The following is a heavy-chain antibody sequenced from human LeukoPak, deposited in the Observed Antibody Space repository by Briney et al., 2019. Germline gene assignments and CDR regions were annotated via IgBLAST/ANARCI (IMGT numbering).Heavy chain of an antibody. Sequence: GGSLRLSCAASGFTVSTNHLSWVRQAPGKGLEWVSIIYSSGTTYYADSVKGRFTISRDNSLNTLNLQMNSPGTEDTATYYCARVHTSARLSYFYYYMDVWGKGTMVTVSS. J-gene: IGHJ6*03. CDR1: GFTVSTNH. CDR2: IYSSGTT. D-gene: IGHD6-6*01. CDR3: ARVHTSARLSYFYYYMDV. V-gene: IGHV3-66*01.